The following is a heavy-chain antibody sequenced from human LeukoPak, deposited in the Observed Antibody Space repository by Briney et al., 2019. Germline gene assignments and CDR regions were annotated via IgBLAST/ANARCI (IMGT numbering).Heavy chain of an antibody. D-gene: IGHD4-11*01. CDR2: ISYDGSNK. CDR3: AGVHLTTVTVTVFSHIDY. J-gene: IGHJ4*02. CDR1: GFTFSSYA. Sequence: GGSLRLSCAASGFTFSSYAMHWVRQAPGKGLEWVAVISYDGSNKYYADSVKGRFTISRDNSKNTLYLQMNSLRAEDTAVYYCAGVHLTTVTVTVFSHIDYWGQGTLVTVSS. V-gene: IGHV3-30*01.